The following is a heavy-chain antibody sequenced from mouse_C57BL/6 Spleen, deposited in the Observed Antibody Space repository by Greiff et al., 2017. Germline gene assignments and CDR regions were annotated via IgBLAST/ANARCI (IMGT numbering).Heavy chain of an antibody. Sequence: QVQLQQSGPELVKPGASVKISCKASGYAFSSSWMNWVKQRPGKGLEWIGRIYPGDGDTNYNGKFKGKATLTADKSSSTAYMHLSSLTSEDSAVYFCARDAPDYWGQGTTLTVSS. J-gene: IGHJ2*01. CDR2: IYPGDGDT. CDR1: GYAFSSSW. V-gene: IGHV1-82*01. CDR3: ARDAPDY.